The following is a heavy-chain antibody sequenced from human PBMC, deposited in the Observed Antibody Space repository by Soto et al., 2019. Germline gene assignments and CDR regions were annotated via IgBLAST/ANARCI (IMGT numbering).Heavy chain of an antibody. CDR3: VRTSLVVAAATREDY. CDR2: INSDGSST. V-gene: IGHV3-74*01. J-gene: IGHJ4*02. D-gene: IGHD2-15*01. Sequence: EVQLVESGGGLVQPGGSLRIPCSASGFTFSSYWMAWVRPAPGKGLVWVSRINSDGSSTSYADSVKGRFTISRDNAKNTLYLQMNSLRAEDTAVYYCVRTSLVVAAATREDYWGQGTLVTVSS. CDR1: GFTFSSYW.